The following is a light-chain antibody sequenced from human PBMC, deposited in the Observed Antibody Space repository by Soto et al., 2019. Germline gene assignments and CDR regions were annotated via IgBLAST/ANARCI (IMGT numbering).Light chain of an antibody. J-gene: IGKJ4*01. CDR2: GAS. CDR3: QQYGSSPLT. V-gene: IGKV3-20*01. Sequence: EIVLTQSPGTLSLSTGERATLSCSSSQSVNSNYLAWYQQKPGQAPRLLIYGASSRATGIPDRFSGSGSATDFTLTISRLEPEDFAVYYCQQYGSSPLTFGGGTKVDNK. CDR1: QSVNSNY.